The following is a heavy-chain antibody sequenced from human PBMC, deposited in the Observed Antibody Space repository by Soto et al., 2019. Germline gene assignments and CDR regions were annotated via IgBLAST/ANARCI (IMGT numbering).Heavy chain of an antibody. D-gene: IGHD2-8*01. V-gene: IGHV4-59*01. Sequence: SETLSLTCSVSGGSISRYYWSWIRQPPGKGLEWIGYAYYSGDTGYNPSLKSRVTMAVDTSKSQVSLKLSSVTAADTAVYYCARDRSTYGGGGTGEVKENWFDPWG. J-gene: IGHJ5*02. CDR2: AYYSGDT. CDR3: ARDRSTYGGGGTGEVKENWFDP. CDR1: GGSISRYY.